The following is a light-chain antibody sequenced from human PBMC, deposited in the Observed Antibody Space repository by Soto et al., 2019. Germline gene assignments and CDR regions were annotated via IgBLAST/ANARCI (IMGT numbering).Light chain of an antibody. J-gene: IGKJ2*01. CDR2: AAS. CDR1: QSISTY. Sequence: DIQMTQSPSSLSASVGDRVTITCRASQSISTYLIWYQQKPGKAPNLLIYAASSLQSGVPSRFSGSGSGTEFTLTISSLQPEDFATYYCQQSYTTPYTFGQGTKLEIK. CDR3: QQSYTTPYT. V-gene: IGKV1-39*01.